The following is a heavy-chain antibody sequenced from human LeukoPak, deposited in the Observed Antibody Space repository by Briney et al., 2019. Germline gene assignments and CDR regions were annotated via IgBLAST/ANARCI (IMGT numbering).Heavy chain of an antibody. J-gene: IGHJ4*02. CDR1: GFPFSSYW. Sequence: GGSLRLSCVASGFPFSSYWMTCVRQAPGKGLEWVANIKQDGSKKSYVDSVKGRFTISRDNAKNSLYLQMNSLRAEDTAIYYCTRVGYIDEGIDYWGQGTLVTVSS. D-gene: IGHD5-24*01. V-gene: IGHV3-7*04. CDR3: TRVGYIDEGIDY. CDR2: IKQDGSKK.